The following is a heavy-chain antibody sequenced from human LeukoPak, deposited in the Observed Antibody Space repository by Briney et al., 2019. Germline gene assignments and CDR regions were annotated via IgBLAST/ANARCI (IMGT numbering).Heavy chain of an antibody. D-gene: IGHD2-21*02. CDR3: TSWGDTTAEYFQR. CDR1: GYTLTELS. V-gene: IGHV3-7*01. CDR2: INPDGRDT. Sequence: ASVKVSCKVSGYTLTELSMHWVRQAPGKGLEWVAHINPDGRDTYYVDSVKGRFTISRDNAQNSMYLQMNSLRVEDTAVYYCTSWGDTTAEYFQRWGQGTLVTVSS. J-gene: IGHJ1*01.